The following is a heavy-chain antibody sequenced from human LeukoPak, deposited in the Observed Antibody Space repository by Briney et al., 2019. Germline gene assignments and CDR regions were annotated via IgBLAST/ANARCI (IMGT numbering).Heavy chain of an antibody. J-gene: IGHJ6*02. CDR3: ARAGDDIVVVPDDYGMDV. Sequence: GGSLRLSCAASGFTFSSYSMNWVRQAPGKGLEWASSISSSSSYIYYADSVKGRFTISRDNAKNSLYLQMNSLRAEDTAVYYRARAGDDIVVVPDDYGMDVWGQGTTVTVSS. CDR1: GFTFSSYS. V-gene: IGHV3-21*01. CDR2: ISSSSSYI. D-gene: IGHD2-2*01.